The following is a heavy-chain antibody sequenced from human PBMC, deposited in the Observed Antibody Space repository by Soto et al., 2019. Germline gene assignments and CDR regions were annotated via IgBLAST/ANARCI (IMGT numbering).Heavy chain of an antibody. CDR2: IYYSGTT. CDR1: GGYISTYY. CDR3: ASVNLAYCGGDCYSP. V-gene: IGHV4-59*01. D-gene: IGHD2-21*02. Sequence: SETLSLTCTVSGGYISTYYWSWIRQPPGKGLEWIGYIYYSGTTHYSPSLKSRVTMSVDTSKNQFSLRLSSVTAADTAVYYCASVNLAYCGGDCYSPWGQGTLVTVSS. J-gene: IGHJ5*02.